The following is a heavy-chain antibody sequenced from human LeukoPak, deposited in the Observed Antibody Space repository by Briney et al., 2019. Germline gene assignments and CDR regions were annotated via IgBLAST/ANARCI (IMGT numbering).Heavy chain of an antibody. CDR1: GGSISSGDYY. D-gene: IGHD4-23*01. Sequence: SETLSLTCTVSGGSISSGDYYWSWIRQPPGKGLEWIGYIYYSGSTYYNPSLKSRVTISVDTSKNQFSLKLSSVTAADTAVYYCAREVSRWPYYFDYWDQGTLVTVSS. V-gene: IGHV4-30-4*01. J-gene: IGHJ4*02. CDR2: IYYSGST. CDR3: AREVSRWPYYFDY.